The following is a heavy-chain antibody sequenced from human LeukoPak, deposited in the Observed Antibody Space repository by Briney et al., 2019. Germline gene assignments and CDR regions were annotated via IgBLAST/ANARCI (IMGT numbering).Heavy chain of an antibody. CDR3: ARSTGGSYYH. Sequence: PGGSLRLSCAASGFTFSSYWVHWVRQVPGKGLVWVSRINTDGSSTRYADSVKGRFTISRDNAKNTLYLQMNSLRAEDTAVYYCARSTGGSYYHWGQGTLVTVSS. CDR1: GFTFSSYW. CDR2: INTDGSST. D-gene: IGHD1-26*01. V-gene: IGHV3-74*01. J-gene: IGHJ5*02.